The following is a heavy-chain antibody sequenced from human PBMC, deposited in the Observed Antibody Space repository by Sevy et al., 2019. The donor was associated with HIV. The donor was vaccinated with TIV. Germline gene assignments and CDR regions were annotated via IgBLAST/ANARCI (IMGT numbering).Heavy chain of an antibody. V-gene: IGHV1-46*01. CDR3: VRADPAQHFDS. J-gene: IGHJ4*02. CDR2: IDPSAGNA. Sequence: KVSCKASGDTFTNNYMHWVRQDPGQGLEWMGIIDPSAGNASYAQRFQGRVTMTRDTSTSTLYMDLNSLRSEDTAVYYCVRADPAQHFDSWGQGTLVTVSS. CDR1: GDTFTNNY.